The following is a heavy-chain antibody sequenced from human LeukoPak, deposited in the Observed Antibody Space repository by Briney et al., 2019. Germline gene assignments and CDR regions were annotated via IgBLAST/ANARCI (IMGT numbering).Heavy chain of an antibody. D-gene: IGHD3-22*01. CDR3: AREYYYDSSGPNWFGP. CDR1: GGTFSSYT. Sequence: SVKVSCKASGGTFSSYTISWVRQAPGQGLEWMGRIIPILGIANYAQKFQDRVTITADKSTSTAYMELSSLRSEDTAVYYCAREYYYDSSGPNWFGPWGQGTLVTVSS. V-gene: IGHV1-69*04. J-gene: IGHJ5*02. CDR2: IIPILGIA.